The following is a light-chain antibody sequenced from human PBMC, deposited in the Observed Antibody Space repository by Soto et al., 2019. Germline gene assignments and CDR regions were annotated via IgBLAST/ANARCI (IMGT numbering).Light chain of an antibody. CDR1: QSVSSSF. V-gene: IGKV3-20*01. Sequence: EIVLTQSPGTLSLSPGERATLSCRASQSVSSSFLAWYQQKPGQAPRLLIYGASSRASGIPDRFSGSGSGTDFNLTISRLEPEDVAVYYWQQYGSSPLTFGGGTKVEIK. CDR2: GAS. CDR3: QQYGSSPLT. J-gene: IGKJ4*02.